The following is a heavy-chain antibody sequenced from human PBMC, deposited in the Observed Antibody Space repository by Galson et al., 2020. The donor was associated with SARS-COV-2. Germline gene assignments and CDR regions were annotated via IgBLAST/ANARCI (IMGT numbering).Heavy chain of an antibody. CDR1: GYTFTSYY. D-gene: IGHD4-4*01. V-gene: IGHV1-46*01. J-gene: IGHJ4*02. Sequence: ASVTVSCKASGYTFTSYYIHWVRQAPGQGLEWMGIINPSGGGTTYAQKFQGRVTMTRDTSTSTVYMELSSLRSEDTAVYYCARDAPGGNDYNYVLFGGQGTLVTVSS. CDR3: ARDAPGGNDYNYVLF. CDR2: INPSGGGT.